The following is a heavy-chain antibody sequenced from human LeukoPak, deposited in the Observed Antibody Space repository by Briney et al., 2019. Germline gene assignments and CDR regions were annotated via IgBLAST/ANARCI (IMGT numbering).Heavy chain of an antibody. CDR2: IGTAGDT. D-gene: IGHD3-22*01. CDR3: ARAPDYYDSGNYYYYGMDV. Sequence: GGSLRLSCAASGFTFSSYDMHWVRQATGKGLEWVSAIGTAGDTYYPGSVKGRFTISRENAKNSLYLQMNSLRAGDTAVYYCARAPDYYDSGNYYYYGMDVWGQGTTVTVSS. V-gene: IGHV3-13*04. J-gene: IGHJ6*02. CDR1: GFTFSSYD.